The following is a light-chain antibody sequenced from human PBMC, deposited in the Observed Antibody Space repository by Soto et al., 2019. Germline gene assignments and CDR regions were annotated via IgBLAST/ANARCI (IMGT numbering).Light chain of an antibody. Sequence: SVLTQPPSASGTPGQRVTISCSGSSSNIGSNFVYWYQQFPGTAPKLLIYRNNQRPSGVPDRFSGSKSGTSASLAISGLPSEDEADYYCISYTDRQSYLFGTGTKLTVL. CDR2: RNN. CDR1: SSNIGSNF. J-gene: IGLJ1*01. V-gene: IGLV1-47*01. CDR3: ISYTDRQSYL.